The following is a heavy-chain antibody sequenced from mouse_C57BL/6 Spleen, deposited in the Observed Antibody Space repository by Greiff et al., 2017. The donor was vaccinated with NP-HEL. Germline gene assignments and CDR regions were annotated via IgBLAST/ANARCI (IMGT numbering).Heavy chain of an antibody. CDR3: ARQYDYDRGYAMDY. D-gene: IGHD2-4*01. J-gene: IGHJ4*01. Sequence: VQLKESGPGLVAPSQSLSITCTVSGFSLTSYGVHWVRQPPGKGLEWLVVIWSDGSTTYNSALKSRLSISKDNSKSQVFLKMNSLQTDDTAMYYYARQYDYDRGYAMDYWGQGTSVTVSS. CDR1: GFSLTSYG. CDR2: IWSDGST. V-gene: IGHV2-6-1*01.